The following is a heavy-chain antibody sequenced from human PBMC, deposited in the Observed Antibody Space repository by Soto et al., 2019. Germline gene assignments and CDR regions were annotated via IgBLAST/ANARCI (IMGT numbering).Heavy chain of an antibody. CDR2: ISYDGSNK. Sequence: GGSLRLSCAASGFTFSSYGMHWVRQAPGKGLGWVAVISYDGSNKYYAGSVKGRFTISRDNSKNTLYLQMNSLRAEDTAVYYCAKDEQFLAPPEYYFDYWGQGTLVTVSS. CDR3: AKDEQFLAPPEYYFDY. J-gene: IGHJ4*02. V-gene: IGHV3-30*18. CDR1: GFTFSSYG. D-gene: IGHD3-3*01.